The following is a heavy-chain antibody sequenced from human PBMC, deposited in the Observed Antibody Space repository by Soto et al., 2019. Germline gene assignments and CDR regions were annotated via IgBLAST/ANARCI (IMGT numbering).Heavy chain of an antibody. J-gene: IGHJ4*02. Sequence: GGSLRLSCVASGFTFDDYAIHWVRQTPGKGLEWVSGLTWNGEVLGYADSVKGRFTISRDNAKNSLYLEMNSLRPEDTALYYCVKDSESSGYLTHLDYWGQGTLFTVSS. CDR3: VKDSESSGYLTHLDY. CDR2: LTWNGEVL. D-gene: IGHD3-22*01. CDR1: GFTFDDYA. V-gene: IGHV3-9*01.